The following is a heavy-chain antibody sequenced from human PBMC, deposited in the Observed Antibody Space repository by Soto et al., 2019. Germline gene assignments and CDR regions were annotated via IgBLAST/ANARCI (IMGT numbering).Heavy chain of an antibody. D-gene: IGHD2-15*01. CDR1: GGSISSCRYY. J-gene: IGHJ4*02. CDR3: ARDFSPIV. V-gene: IGHV4-61*01. CDR2: IYYSGST. Sequence: PSENLSLRCTVSGGSISSCRYYCGWIRQPPGKGLEWIGYIYYSGSTNYNPSLKSRVTISVDTSKNQFSLKLSSVTAADTAVYYCARDFSPIVWGQGTLVTVSS.